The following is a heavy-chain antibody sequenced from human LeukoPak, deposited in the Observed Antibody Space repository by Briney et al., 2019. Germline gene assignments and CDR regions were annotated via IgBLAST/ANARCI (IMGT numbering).Heavy chain of an antibody. CDR1: GFTFDDYA. Sequence: GGSLRLSCAASGFTFDDYAMHWVRQAPGKGLEWVSGISWNSGSIGYADSVKGRFTISRDNARNSLYLQTNSLRAEDMALYYCARSREYSSSARYFDYWGQGTLVTVSS. D-gene: IGHD6-6*01. V-gene: IGHV3-9*03. CDR2: ISWNSGSI. CDR3: ARSREYSSSARYFDY. J-gene: IGHJ4*02.